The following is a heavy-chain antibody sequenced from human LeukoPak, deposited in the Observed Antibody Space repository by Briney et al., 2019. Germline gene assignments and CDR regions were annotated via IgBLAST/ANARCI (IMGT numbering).Heavy chain of an antibody. CDR2: ISDSGSYI. V-gene: IGHV3-21*04. CDR3: AKDPNSSGWYEGVFEY. J-gene: IGHJ4*02. Sequence: GGSLRLSCAASGINFNDYRMNWVRQALGKGLEWVSSISDSGSYIYYADSVKGRFTISRDNAKNSLYLQLNSLRAEDTAVYYCAKDPNSSGWYEGVFEYWGQGTLVTVSS. CDR1: GINFNDYR. D-gene: IGHD6-19*01.